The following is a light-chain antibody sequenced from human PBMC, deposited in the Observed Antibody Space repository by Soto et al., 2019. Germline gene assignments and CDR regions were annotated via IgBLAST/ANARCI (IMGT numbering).Light chain of an antibody. J-gene: IGLJ2*01. CDR2: SNN. V-gene: IGLV1-47*02. Sequence: QAVLTQPPSASGTPGQRVFISCSGNSSNIGGTNYAYWYQQLPGAAPKLLMHSNNLRPSGVPERISGSKSGTSASLAISGLRSEDEAVYYCASWDDRLGAVIFGGGT. CDR3: ASWDDRLGAVI. CDR1: SSNIGGTNY.